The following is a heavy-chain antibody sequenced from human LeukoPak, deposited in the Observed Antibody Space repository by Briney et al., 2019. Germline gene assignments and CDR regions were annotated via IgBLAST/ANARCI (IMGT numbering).Heavy chain of an antibody. Sequence: PGGSLRLSCAASGFTFSSYAMHWVRQTPGKGLEWVAVVSYDGDNKYYADSMKGRFTISRDNSKNTLYLQMNSQRAEDTAVYYCARGPLEVRGYSGYIDYWGQGTLVTVSS. D-gene: IGHD5-12*01. CDR3: ARGPLEVRGYSGYIDY. J-gene: IGHJ4*02. CDR1: GFTFSSYA. V-gene: IGHV3-30-3*01. CDR2: VSYDGDNK.